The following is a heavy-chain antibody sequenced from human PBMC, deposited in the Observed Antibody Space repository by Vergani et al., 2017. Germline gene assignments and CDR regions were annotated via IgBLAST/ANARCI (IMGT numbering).Heavy chain of an antibody. J-gene: IGHJ6*02. CDR3: AREDYYDSSGSGYYYYYGMDV. D-gene: IGHD3-22*01. CDR2: IYTSGST. Sequence: QVQLQESGPGLVKPSETLSLTCTVSGGSISSYYWSWIRQPPGKGLEWIGRIYTSGSTNYNPSLKSRVTMSADTSKNQFSLKLSSVTAADTAVYYCAREDYYDSSGSGYYYYYGMDVWGQGTTVTVSS. CDR1: GGSISSYY. V-gene: IGHV4-4*07.